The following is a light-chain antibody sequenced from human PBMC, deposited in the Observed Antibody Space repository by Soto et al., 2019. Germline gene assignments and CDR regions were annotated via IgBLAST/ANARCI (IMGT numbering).Light chain of an antibody. J-gene: IGKJ2*01. CDR2: RAS. V-gene: IGKV1-5*03. CDR3: QQYNTYST. Sequence: DIQMTQSPSTLSASVGDRVTIACRASQSISDWLAWYQQKPGKAPKLLIYRASSLEGGVPSRFSGSGSGTEFTLTINSLQPDDFATYYCQQYNTYSTFGQGTKLEIK. CDR1: QSISDW.